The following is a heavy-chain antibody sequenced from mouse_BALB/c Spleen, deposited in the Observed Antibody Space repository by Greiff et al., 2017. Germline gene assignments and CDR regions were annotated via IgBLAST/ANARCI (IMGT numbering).Heavy chain of an antibody. CDR1: GFTFSDYY. CDR2: ISDGGSYT. CDR3: ARDRYGGYYAMDY. D-gene: IGHD1-2*01. V-gene: IGHV5-4*02. Sequence: EVQGVESGGGLVKPGGSLKLSCAASGFTFSDYYMYWVRQTPEKRLEWVATISDGGSYTYYPDSVKGRFTISRDNAKNNLYLQMSSLKSEDTAMYYCARDRYGGYYAMDYWGQGTSVTVSS. J-gene: IGHJ4*01.